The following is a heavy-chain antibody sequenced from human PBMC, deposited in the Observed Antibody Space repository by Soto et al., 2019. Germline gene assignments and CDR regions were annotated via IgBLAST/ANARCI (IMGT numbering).Heavy chain of an antibody. CDR3: ARDGGRSSWFEYFQY. Sequence: EVQLVESGGGLVQPGGSLRLSCAASGFTVSSNHMSWVRQAPGKGLEWISTIYIGGGTYYADSVKGRFTISRDNSNNALYFQMHSLRAEDTGVYYCARDGGRSSWFEYFQYWGQGSLVTVSS. J-gene: IGHJ1*01. CDR2: IYIGGGT. V-gene: IGHV3-66*01. CDR1: GFTVSSNH. D-gene: IGHD6-13*01.